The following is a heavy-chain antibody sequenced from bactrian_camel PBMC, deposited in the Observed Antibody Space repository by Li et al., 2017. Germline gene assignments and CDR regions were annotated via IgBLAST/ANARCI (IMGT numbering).Heavy chain of an antibody. V-gene: IGHV3S40*01. Sequence: VQLVESGGGLVQSGGSLTLTCVASGFAISKHGMSWVRRPPGKDLEYVATSNTDGRTHYRESVEGRFTISRDNAKNTVYLQMNYLRTEDTAMYYCAAENALGRCSHFEFGIWGRGPRSPSP. CDR1: GFAISKHG. J-gene: IGHJ4*01. CDR2: SNTDGRT. D-gene: IGHD5*01.